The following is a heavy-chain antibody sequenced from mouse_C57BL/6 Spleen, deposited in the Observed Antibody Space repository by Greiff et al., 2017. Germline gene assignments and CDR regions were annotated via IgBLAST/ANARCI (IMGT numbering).Heavy chain of an antibody. CDR2: INPRSGNT. D-gene: IGHD2-1*01. J-gene: IGHJ4*01. CDR3: SRREGDGNYHYAMDY. CDR1: GYTFTSYG. V-gene: IGHV1-81*01. Sequence: QVQLQQSGAELARPGASVKLSCKASGYTFTSYGISWVKQRTGQGLEWIGEINPRSGNTYYNEKFKGKATMTADKSSSTAYMELRQLTSEDSAVYVCSRREGDGNYHYAMDYWGQGTSVTVSS.